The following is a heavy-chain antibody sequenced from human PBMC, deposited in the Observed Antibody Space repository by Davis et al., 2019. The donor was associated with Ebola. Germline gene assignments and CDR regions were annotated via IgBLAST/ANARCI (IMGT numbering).Heavy chain of an antibody. CDR2: ISSSSSYI. CDR3: ARDLHCSSTSCYTGFDY. Sequence: PGGSLRLSCAASGFTFSSYSMNWVRQAPGKGLEWVSSISSSSSYIYYADSVKGRFTISRDNAKNSLYLQMNSLRAEDTAVYYCARDLHCSSTSCYTGFDYWGQGTLVTVSS. J-gene: IGHJ4*02. V-gene: IGHV3-21*01. D-gene: IGHD2-2*02. CDR1: GFTFSSYS.